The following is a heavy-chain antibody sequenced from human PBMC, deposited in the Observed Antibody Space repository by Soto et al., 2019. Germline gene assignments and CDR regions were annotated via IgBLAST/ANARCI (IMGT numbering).Heavy chain of an antibody. D-gene: IGHD1-26*01. CDR1: GFTFSSYE. CDR2: ISSSGSTI. Sequence: EVQLVESGGGLVQPGGSLRLSCAASGFTFSSYEMNWVRQAPGKGLEWVSYISSSGSTIYYADSVKGRFTISRDNAKNSLYLQMNSLRAEDTAVYYCASGTLVGASRLLGMDVWGQGTTVTVSS. CDR3: ASGTLVGASRLLGMDV. J-gene: IGHJ6*02. V-gene: IGHV3-48*03.